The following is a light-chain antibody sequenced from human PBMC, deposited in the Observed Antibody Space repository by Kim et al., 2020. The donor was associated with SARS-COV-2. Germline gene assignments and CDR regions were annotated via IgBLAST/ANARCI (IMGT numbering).Light chain of an antibody. CDR1: SSNIGSNY. Sequence: ELTQPPSASGTPGQRVTISCSGSSSNIGSNYVYWYQQLPGTAPKVLIYRTSQRPSGVPDRLSASKSGTSASLAISGLRSEDEADYYCAAWVDSLSGPLVFGGGTQLTVL. CDR3: AAWVDSLSGPLV. CDR2: RTS. V-gene: IGLV1-47*01. J-gene: IGLJ3*02.